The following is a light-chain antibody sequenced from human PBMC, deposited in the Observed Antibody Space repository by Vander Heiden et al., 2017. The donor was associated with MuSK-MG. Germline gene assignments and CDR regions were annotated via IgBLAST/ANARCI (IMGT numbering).Light chain of an antibody. V-gene: IGLV3-21*04. Sequence: SYVLTQPPAVSVAPGKTARITCGGDNIGSKTVHWYQQKPGQAPVLVIYYDSDRPSGIPERFSGSNSGNTATLTISRVEAGDEADYYCQVWDSSLRVFGGGTKLTVL. J-gene: IGLJ2*01. CDR3: QVWDSSLRV. CDR2: YDS. CDR1: NIGSKT.